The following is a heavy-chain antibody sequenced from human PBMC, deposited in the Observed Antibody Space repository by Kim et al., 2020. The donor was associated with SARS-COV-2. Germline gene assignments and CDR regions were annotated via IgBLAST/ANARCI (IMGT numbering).Heavy chain of an antibody. CDR3: SRDRDGYNSFDY. J-gene: IGHJ4*02. V-gene: IGHV3-11*06. CDR1: GFTFSDNY. D-gene: IGHD5-12*01. Sequence: GGSLRLSCAASGFTFSDNYMTWIRQAPGQGLEWLSDISRSGHTSYTDSVKGRFTISRDNVKKSLYLQMNSLRVEDTAVYYCSRDRDGYNSFDYWGQGTLVTVSS. CDR2: ISRSGHT.